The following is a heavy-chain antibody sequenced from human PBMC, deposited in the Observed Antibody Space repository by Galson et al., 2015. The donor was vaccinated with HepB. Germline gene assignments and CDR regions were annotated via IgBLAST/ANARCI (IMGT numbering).Heavy chain of an antibody. CDR3: ARGTTIFGVSIEGGDY. CDR2: MNPNSGNT. J-gene: IGHJ4*02. V-gene: IGHV1-8*01. D-gene: IGHD3-3*01. Sequence: SVKVSCKASGYTFTSYDINWVRQATGQGLEWMGWMNPNSGNTGYAQKFQGRVTMTRNTSISTAYMELSSLRSEDTAVYYCARGTTIFGVSIEGGDYWGQGTLVTVSS. CDR1: GYTFTSYD.